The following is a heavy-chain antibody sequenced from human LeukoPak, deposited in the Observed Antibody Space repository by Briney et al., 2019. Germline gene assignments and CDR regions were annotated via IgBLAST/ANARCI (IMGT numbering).Heavy chain of an antibody. V-gene: IGHV3-9*03. D-gene: IGHD3-10*01. CDR1: GSTFDDYA. Sequence: CCAAAGSTFDDYAKYWGRHAPGKGLGWVSGISWNSGRIGYAASVKGRFTISRDNAKNSLYLQMNSLRAEDMALYYCAKDFGSYYDSYYFDYWGRGTLVTVSS. CDR2: ISWNSGRI. CDR3: AKDFGSYYDSYYFDY. J-gene: IGHJ4*02.